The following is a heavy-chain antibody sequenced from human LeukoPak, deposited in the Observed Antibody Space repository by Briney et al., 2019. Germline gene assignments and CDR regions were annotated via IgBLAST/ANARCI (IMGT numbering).Heavy chain of an antibody. V-gene: IGHV1-8*03. CDR2: INPNSGNT. CDR3: ARGHLQAPVYSTSWYRASNWFDP. CDR1: GYTFTSYD. D-gene: IGHD6-13*01. Sequence: EASVKVSCKASGYTFTSYDINWVRQATGQGLEWMGWINPNSGNTGYVQKFQGRVTITRNTAISTVYMELSSLRSEDTAVYYCARGHLQAPVYSTSWYRASNWFDPWGQGTLVTVSS. J-gene: IGHJ5*02.